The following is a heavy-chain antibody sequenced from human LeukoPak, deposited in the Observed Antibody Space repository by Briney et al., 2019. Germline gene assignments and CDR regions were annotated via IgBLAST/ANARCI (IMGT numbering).Heavy chain of an antibody. V-gene: IGHV3-30*02. CDR1: GFTFSSYG. CDR3: AKLMAWSGYPYYFDY. Sequence: PGGSLRLSCAASGFTFSSYGMHWVRQAPGKGLEWVAFIRYDGSNKYYADSVKGRFTISRDNSKNTLYLQMNSLRAEDTAVYYCAKLMAWSGYPYYFDYWGQGTLVTVSS. J-gene: IGHJ4*02. D-gene: IGHD3-3*01. CDR2: IRYDGSNK.